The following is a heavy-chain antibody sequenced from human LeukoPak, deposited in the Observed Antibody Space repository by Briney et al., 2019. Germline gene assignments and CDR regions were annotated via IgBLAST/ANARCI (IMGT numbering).Heavy chain of an antibody. J-gene: IGHJ5*02. D-gene: IGHD6-19*01. CDR3: AGAVAGSWFDP. Sequence: PPETLSLTCAVYGGSFSGYYWSWIRQPPGKGLEWIGEINHSGSTNYNPSLKSRVTISVDRSKNQFSLKLSSVTAADTAVYYCAGAVAGSWFDPWGQGTLVTVSS. CDR1: GGSFSGYY. V-gene: IGHV4-34*01. CDR2: INHSGST.